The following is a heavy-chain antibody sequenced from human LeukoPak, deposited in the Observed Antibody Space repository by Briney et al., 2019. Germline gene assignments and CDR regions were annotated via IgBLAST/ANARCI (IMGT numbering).Heavy chain of an antibody. J-gene: IGHJ4*02. Sequence: PSETLSLTCAVYGGSFSGYYWSWIRQPPGKGLEWIGEINHSGSTNYNLSLKSRVTISVDTSKNQFSLKLSSVTAADTAVYYCARLAVAGTLLWGQGTLVTVSS. CDR2: INHSGST. CDR3: ARLAVAGTLL. CDR1: GGSFSGYY. D-gene: IGHD6-19*01. V-gene: IGHV4-34*01.